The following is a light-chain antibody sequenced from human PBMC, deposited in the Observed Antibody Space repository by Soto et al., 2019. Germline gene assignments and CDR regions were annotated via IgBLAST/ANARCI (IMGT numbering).Light chain of an antibody. J-gene: IGKJ1*01. CDR2: GAS. V-gene: IGKV3-15*01. Sequence: EIVMTQSPATLSVSPGERATLSCRASQSVSANLAWYQQKPGQAPRLLIYGASTRAPGIPARFSGSGSGTEFTLTISSLQSEDFAVYCCQQYNNWPQTFGQGTKVEIK. CDR1: QSVSAN. CDR3: QQYNNWPQT.